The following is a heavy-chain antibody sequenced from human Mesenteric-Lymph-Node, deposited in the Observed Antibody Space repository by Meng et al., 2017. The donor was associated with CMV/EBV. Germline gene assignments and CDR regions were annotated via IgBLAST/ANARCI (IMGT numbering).Heavy chain of an antibody. CDR3: ARGGLYSSSDAFDI. CDR2: IYYSGST. CDR1: GGSISSSSYY. Sequence: SETLSLTCTVSGGSISSSSYYWGWIRQPPGKGLEWIGSIYYSGSTYYNPSLKSRVTISVDTSKNQFSLKLSSVTAADTAVYYCARGGLYSSSDAFDIWGQGTMVTVSS. V-gene: IGHV4-39*01. J-gene: IGHJ3*02. D-gene: IGHD6-6*01.